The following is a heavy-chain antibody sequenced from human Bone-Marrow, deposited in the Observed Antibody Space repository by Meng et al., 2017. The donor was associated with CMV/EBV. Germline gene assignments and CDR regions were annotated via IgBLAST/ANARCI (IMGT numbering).Heavy chain of an antibody. D-gene: IGHD2-2*01. V-gene: IGHV4-39*07. CDR1: GGSISSSSYY. Sequence: GSLRLSCTAPGGSISSSSYYWGWIRQPPGKGLEWIGSIYYSGSTHYHPSLKSRVTISVDTSKNQFSLKLSSVTAADTAVYYCARDGCSSTGCYGAFDIWGQGTMVTVSS. J-gene: IGHJ3*02. CDR3: ARDGCSSTGCYGAFDI. CDR2: IYYSGST.